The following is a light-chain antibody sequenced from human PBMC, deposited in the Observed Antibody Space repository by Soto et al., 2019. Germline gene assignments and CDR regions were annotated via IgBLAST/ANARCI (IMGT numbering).Light chain of an antibody. CDR1: SRDIGAYDY. CDR2: EVN. V-gene: IGLV2-14*01. J-gene: IGLJ1*01. Sequence: QSALTQPASLSGSPGQSITISCTGTSRDIGAYDYVSWFQQHPGKAPKLMISEVNNRPSGVSNRFSGYKSGNTAYLTISGLQVEDESEYVCFSFTTTSTHVFGPGTKLTVL. CDR3: FSFTTTSTHV.